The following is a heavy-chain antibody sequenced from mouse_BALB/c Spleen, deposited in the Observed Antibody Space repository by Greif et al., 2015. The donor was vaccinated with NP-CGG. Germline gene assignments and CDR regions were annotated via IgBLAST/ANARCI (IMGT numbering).Heavy chain of an antibody. CDR3: ARTDYFDY. Sequence: EVKLMESGPGLVKPSQSLSLTCSVTGYSITSGHYWNWIRQFPGNKLEWMGYISYDGSNNYNPSLKNRISITRDTSKNQFFLKLNSVTTEDTATYYCARTDYFDYWGQGTTLTVSS. V-gene: IGHV3-6*02. CDR1: GYSITSGHY. CDR2: ISYDGSN. J-gene: IGHJ2*01.